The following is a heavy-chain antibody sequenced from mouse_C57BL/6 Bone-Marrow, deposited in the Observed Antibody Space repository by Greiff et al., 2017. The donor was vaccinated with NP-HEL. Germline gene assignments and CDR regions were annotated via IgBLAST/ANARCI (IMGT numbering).Heavy chain of an antibody. J-gene: IGHJ2*01. V-gene: IGHV1-81*01. CDR2: IYPRSGNT. CDR1: GYTFTSYG. CDR3: ARKSGRVRQAYFDY. Sequence: QVQLQQSGAELARPGASVKLSCKASGYTFTSYGISWVKQRTGQGLEWIGEIYPRSGNTYYNEKFKGKATLTADKSSSTAYMELRSLTSEDSAVYFCARKSGRVRQAYFDYWGQGTTLTVSS. D-gene: IGHD2-14*01.